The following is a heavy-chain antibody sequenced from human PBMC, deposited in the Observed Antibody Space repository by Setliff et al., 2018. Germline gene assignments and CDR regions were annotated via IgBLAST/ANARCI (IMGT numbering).Heavy chain of an antibody. CDR2: VYYSGYT. CDR3: ARVDFTMIQGVLGL. J-gene: IGHJ1*01. Sequence: PSETLSLTCDVSGGSVSSTSHYWGWIRQPPGKGMEWMGSVYYSGYTYYNPSLQSRVTISVDMSKNQFSLKLTSVTAADTAVYYCARVDFTMIQGVLGLWGQGTLVTVSS. CDR1: GGSVSSTSHY. D-gene: IGHD3-10*01. V-gene: IGHV4-39*07.